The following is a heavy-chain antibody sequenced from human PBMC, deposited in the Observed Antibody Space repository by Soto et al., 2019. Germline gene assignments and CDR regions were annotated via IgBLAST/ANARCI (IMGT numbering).Heavy chain of an antibody. D-gene: IGHD5-18*01. CDR1: GFSFSSSG. V-gene: IGHV3-33*01. CDR3: PRRGLHLWVFDY. Sequence: QVQLVESGGGVVQPGRSLRLSCAASGFSFSSSGMHWVRQAPGKGLEWVAVIYYDGSDKHYADSVKGRFTISRDNSKNTLYLQINILRAEDTAVYYCPRRGLHLWVFDYWGQGTLVTVSS. CDR2: IYYDGSDK. J-gene: IGHJ4*02.